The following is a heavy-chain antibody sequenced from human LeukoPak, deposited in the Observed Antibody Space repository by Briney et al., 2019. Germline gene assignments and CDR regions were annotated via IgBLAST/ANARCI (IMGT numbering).Heavy chain of an antibody. D-gene: IGHD3-22*01. CDR3: ARQLLTTNYYYYYMDV. Sequence: SETLSLTCTVSGGSISSYYWSWIRQPPGKGLEWIGYIYYSGSTNYNPSLKSRVTISVDTSKNQFSLKLSSVTAADTAVYYCARQLLTTNYYYYYMDVWGKGTTVTVSS. CDR2: IYYSGST. V-gene: IGHV4-59*08. CDR1: GGSISSYY. J-gene: IGHJ6*03.